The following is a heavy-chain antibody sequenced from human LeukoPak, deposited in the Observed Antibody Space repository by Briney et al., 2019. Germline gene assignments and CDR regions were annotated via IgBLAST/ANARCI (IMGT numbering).Heavy chain of an antibody. CDR3: AKDISGTPYFDY. CDR1: GFTFSSYA. J-gene: IGHJ4*02. D-gene: IGHD1-20*01. Sequence: QPGGSLRLSCAASGFTFSSYAMSWVRQAPGKGLEWVSAISGSGGSTYYADSVKGRFTISRDNSKNTPYLQMNSLRAEDTAVYYCAKDISGTPYFDYWGQGTLVTVSS. CDR2: ISGSGGST. V-gene: IGHV3-23*01.